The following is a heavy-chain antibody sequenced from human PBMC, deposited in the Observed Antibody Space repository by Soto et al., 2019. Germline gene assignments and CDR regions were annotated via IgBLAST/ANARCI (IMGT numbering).Heavy chain of an antibody. D-gene: IGHD6-13*01. CDR1: GGSISSGGYY. CDR2: IYYSGST. J-gene: IGHJ4*02. Sequence: LSLTCTVSGGSISSGGYYWSWIRQHPGKGLEWIGYIYYSGSTYYNPSLKSRVTISVDTSKNQFSLKLSSVTAADTAVYYCARHPSIAAAGTSPEDYWGQGTLVTVSS. V-gene: IGHV4-31*03. CDR3: ARHPSIAAAGTSPEDY.